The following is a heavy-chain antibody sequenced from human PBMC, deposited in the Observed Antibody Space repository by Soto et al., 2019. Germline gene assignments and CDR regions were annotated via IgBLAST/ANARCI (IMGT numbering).Heavy chain of an antibody. V-gene: IGHV3-33*01. D-gene: IGHD3-9*01. Sequence: PGGSLRLSCAASGFTFSSYGMHWVRQAPGKGLEWVAVIWYDGSNKYYADSVKGRFTISRDNSKNTLYLQMNSLRAEDTAVYYCARGGGAYYDILTGYISDGYSVDVWGQGTTVTVSS. CDR1: GFTFSSYG. CDR2: IWYDGSNK. CDR3: ARGGGAYYDILTGYISDGYSVDV. J-gene: IGHJ6*02.